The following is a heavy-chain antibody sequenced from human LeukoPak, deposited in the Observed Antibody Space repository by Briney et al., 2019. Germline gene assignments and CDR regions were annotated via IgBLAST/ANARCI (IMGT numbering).Heavy chain of an antibody. J-gene: IGHJ4*02. V-gene: IGHV3-43*02. CDR2: ISGDGGST. Sequence: GGSLRLSCAASGFTFDDYAMHWVRQAPGKGLEWVSLISGDGGSTYYADSVKGRFTISRDNPRSTVFLHMSSLRVDDTGVYYCAKGLSSGWNDFDHWGQGTLVSVSS. CDR1: GFTFDDYA. D-gene: IGHD1-1*01. CDR3: AKGLSSGWNDFDH.